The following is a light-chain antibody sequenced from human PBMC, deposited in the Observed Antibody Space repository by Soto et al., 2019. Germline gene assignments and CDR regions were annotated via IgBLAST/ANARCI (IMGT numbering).Light chain of an antibody. J-gene: IGLJ1*01. CDR2: DVS. V-gene: IGLV2-11*01. CDR1: GSDVGAYNY. CDR3: CSYAGSPYV. Sequence: QSVLTQPRSVSGSPGQSVTISCTGTGSDVGAYNYVSWYQQHPGKAPKFIIYDVSKRPSGVPDRFSGSKSGNTASLTITGLQAEDEAEYYCCSYAGSPYVFGPGTKVTVL.